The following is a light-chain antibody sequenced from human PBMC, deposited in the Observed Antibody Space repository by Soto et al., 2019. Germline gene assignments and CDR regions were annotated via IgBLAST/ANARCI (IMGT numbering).Light chain of an antibody. Sequence: EIVMTQSPATLSVSPGERATLSCRASQSINNNLAWYQQKRGQGPRLLIYGASSRATGTPARFSGSGSGTRFTLTISSLQSEDLAIYYCQQYTDWPLTFGGGTKVEIK. CDR1: QSINNN. CDR2: GAS. V-gene: IGKV3-15*01. J-gene: IGKJ4*01. CDR3: QQYTDWPLT.